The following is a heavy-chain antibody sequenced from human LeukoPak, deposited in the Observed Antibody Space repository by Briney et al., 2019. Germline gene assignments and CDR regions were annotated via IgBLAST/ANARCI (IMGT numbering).Heavy chain of an antibody. V-gene: IGHV3-48*01. Sequence: GGSLRLSCAASGFTFSSYSMNWVRQAPGKGLEWVSSISSSSSTIYYADSVKGRFTISRDNAKNSLYLQMNSLRAEDTAVYYCARGDYYYDSSGYAAWGQGTLVTVSS. J-gene: IGHJ5*02. CDR3: ARGDYYYDSSGYAA. D-gene: IGHD3-22*01. CDR1: GFTFSSYS. CDR2: ISSSSSTI.